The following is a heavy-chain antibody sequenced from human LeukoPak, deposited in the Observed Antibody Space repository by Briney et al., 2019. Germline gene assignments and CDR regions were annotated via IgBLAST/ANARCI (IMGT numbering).Heavy chain of an antibody. J-gene: IGHJ4*02. D-gene: IGHD4-11*01. CDR1: GFTFSSSL. V-gene: IGHV3-48*02. CDR2: ISSSSSAI. Sequence: GGSLRLSCAASGFTFSSSLMNWVRQAPGKGLEWVSYISSSSSAIYYADSVKGRFTISRDNAKNSLYLQMNSLRDEDTAVYYCARDRDYLHHCDYWGQGTLVTVSS. CDR3: ARDRDYLHHCDY.